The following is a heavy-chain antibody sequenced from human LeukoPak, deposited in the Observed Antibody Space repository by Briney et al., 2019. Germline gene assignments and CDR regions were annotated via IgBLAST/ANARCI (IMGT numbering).Heavy chain of an antibody. V-gene: IGHV3-7*01. CDR3: ASGGGWVFNN. Sequence: QTSETLSLTCTVSGGSISSISYYWGWIRQPPGKGLEWVAHINQDGSEKYYVDSVKGRFTISRDNARNSQYLQMNSLRAEDTAVYYCASGGGWVFNNWGQGTLVTVSS. CDR1: GGSISSISYY. CDR2: INQDGSEK. J-gene: IGHJ4*02. D-gene: IGHD6-19*01.